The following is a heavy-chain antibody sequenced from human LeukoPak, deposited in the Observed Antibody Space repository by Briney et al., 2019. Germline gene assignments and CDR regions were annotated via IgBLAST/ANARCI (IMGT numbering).Heavy chain of an antibody. J-gene: IGHJ4*02. Sequence: GASVTVSCKASVYTFTNYYMHWVRQAPGQGLEWMGWINPNSGGTNFAQKFQGRVAMTRDTSISTAYLELGSLRSDDTAVYFCARGRWQLVPYFDCWGQGTLVTVSS. CDR3: ARGRWQLVPYFDC. V-gene: IGHV1-2*02. D-gene: IGHD6-6*01. CDR1: VYTFTNYY. CDR2: INPNSGGT.